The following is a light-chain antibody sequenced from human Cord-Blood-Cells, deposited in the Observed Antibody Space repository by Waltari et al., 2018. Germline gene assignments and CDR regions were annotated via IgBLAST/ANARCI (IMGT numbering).Light chain of an antibody. J-gene: IGKJ4*01. CDR3: QQYDNLT. CDR2: DAS. Sequence: DIQMTQSLSSLSASVGDRVTITCQASQDISNYLNWYQQKPGKAPKLLIYDASNLETGVPSRFSGSGSGTDFTFTISSLQPEDIATYYCQQYDNLTFGGGTKVEIK. CDR1: QDISNY. V-gene: IGKV1-33*01.